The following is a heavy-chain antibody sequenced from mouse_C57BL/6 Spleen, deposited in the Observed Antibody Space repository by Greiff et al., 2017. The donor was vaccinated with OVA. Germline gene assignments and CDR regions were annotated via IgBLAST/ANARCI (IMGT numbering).Heavy chain of an antibody. J-gene: IGHJ3*01. V-gene: IGHV5-17*01. Sequence: EVKLMESGGGLVKPGGSLKLSCAASGFTFSDYGMHWVRQAPEKGLAWVAYISSGSSTIYYADTVKGRFTISRDNAKNTLFLQMTSLRSEDTAMYYCARRELSGGFAYWGQGTLVTVSA. CDR1: GFTFSDYG. D-gene: IGHD6-2*01. CDR3: ARRELSGGFAY. CDR2: ISSGSSTI.